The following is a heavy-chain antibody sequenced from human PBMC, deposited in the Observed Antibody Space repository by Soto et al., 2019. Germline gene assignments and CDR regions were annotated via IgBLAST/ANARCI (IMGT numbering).Heavy chain of an antibody. CDR1: GFTFSSYA. CDR2: ISYDGSNK. V-gene: IGHV3-30-3*01. J-gene: IGHJ6*02. CDR3: ARDRIVGATKVHYYGMDV. Sequence: GGSLRLSCAPSGFTFSSYAMHWVRQAPGKGLEWVAVISYDGSNKYYADSVKGRFTISRDNSKNTLYLQMNSLRAEDTAVYYCARDRIVGATKVHYYGMDVWGQGTTVTVSS. D-gene: IGHD1-26*01.